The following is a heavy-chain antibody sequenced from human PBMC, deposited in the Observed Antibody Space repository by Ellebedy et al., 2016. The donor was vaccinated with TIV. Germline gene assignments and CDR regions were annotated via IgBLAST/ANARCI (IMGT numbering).Heavy chain of an antibody. Sequence: GSLRLXXAVYDGSLKGYWLTWIRQPPGKGLEWIGQVNYAGSTNYNPTLKSRATISIDTSQYQVSLKLTSVTVADTAVYYCAKILTHGGSFGMDVWGQGTTVIVSS. CDR1: DGSLKGYW. D-gene: IGHD4-23*01. CDR2: VNYAGST. CDR3: AKILTHGGSFGMDV. J-gene: IGHJ6*02. V-gene: IGHV4-34*01.